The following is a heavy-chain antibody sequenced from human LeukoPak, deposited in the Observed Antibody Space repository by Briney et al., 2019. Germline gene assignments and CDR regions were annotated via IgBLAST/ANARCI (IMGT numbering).Heavy chain of an antibody. V-gene: IGHV4-59*01. CDR3: ARVGARVYYGMDV. CDR2: IYYSGST. D-gene: IGHD1-26*01. J-gene: IGHJ6*02. Sequence: SETLSLTCTVSGGSISSYYWSWFRQPPGKGLEWIGYIYYSGSTNYNPSLKSRVTISVDTSKNQFSLKLSSVTAADTAVYYCARVGARVYYGMDVWGQGTTVTVSS. CDR1: GGSISSYY.